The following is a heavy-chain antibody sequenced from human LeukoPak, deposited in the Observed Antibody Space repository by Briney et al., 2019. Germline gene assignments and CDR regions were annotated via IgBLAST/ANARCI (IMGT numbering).Heavy chain of an antibody. V-gene: IGHV4-4*07. J-gene: IGHJ4*02. Sequence: SETLSLTCIVSGDSISGYYWSWIRQPAGKGLEWIGRIYTSGSTNYNASLKSRVTMSVDTFKNQFSLKLTSVTAADTAVYYCARRKRRSGSYYNPAFDYWGQGTLVTVSS. CDR3: ARRKRRSGSYYNPAFDY. D-gene: IGHD3-10*01. CDR2: IYTSGST. CDR1: GDSISGYY.